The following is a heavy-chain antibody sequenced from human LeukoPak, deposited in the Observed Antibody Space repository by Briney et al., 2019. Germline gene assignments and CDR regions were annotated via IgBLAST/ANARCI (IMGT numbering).Heavy chain of an antibody. Sequence: RSQTLSLTCAISGDSVSSNSPAWNWIRQSPSRGLEWLGRIYYRSKWYYEYAVSVKSRITINPDTSKNQFSLQLNSVTPEDTAVYYCARQEGAFDYWGQGTPVTVSS. J-gene: IGHJ4*02. V-gene: IGHV6-1*01. CDR1: GDSVSSNSPA. CDR3: ARQEGAFDY. D-gene: IGHD3-16*01. CDR2: IYYRSKWYY.